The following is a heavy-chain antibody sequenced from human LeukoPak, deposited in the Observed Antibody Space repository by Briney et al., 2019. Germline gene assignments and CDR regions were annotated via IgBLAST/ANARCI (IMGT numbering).Heavy chain of an antibody. Sequence: SETLSLTCAVSGVSISSSRYYWGCLRPPPGKGLEWIGSMYYSGRNYYIPSLKSRVTISVDTSKNPLSLKLSSLTAEDTAVYYCARPSDILTGYYHDWGQGTLVTVSS. V-gene: IGHV4-39*01. CDR1: GVSISSSRYY. D-gene: IGHD3-9*01. CDR2: MYYSGRN. J-gene: IGHJ4*02. CDR3: ARPSDILTGYYHD.